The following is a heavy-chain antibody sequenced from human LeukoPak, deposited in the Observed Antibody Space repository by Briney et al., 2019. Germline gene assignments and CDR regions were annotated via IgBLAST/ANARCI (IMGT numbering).Heavy chain of an antibody. D-gene: IGHD5-18*01. Sequence: PSETLSLTCTVSGGSISSSSYYWGWIRQPPGKGLEWIGYIYYTGSTNYNPSLKSRVTIPVDTSKNQFSLKLSSVTAADTAVYYCARGENSYGSDYWGQGTLVTVSS. V-gene: IGHV4-61*05. CDR2: IYYTGST. J-gene: IGHJ4*02. CDR1: GGSISSSSYY. CDR3: ARGENSYGSDY.